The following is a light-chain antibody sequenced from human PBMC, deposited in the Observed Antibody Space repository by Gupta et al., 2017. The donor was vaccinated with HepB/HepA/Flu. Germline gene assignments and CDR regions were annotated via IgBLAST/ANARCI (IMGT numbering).Light chain of an antibody. Sequence: QSALTQPASVSGSPGQSITLSCTGTSSDVGGYTYVSWYQQRPGKVPQLIIYDVINRPSGVSNRFSGSKSGSTASLIISVLQAEDEADYYCNSYTNAATHVFGTGTRVTVL. CDR1: SSDVGGYTY. J-gene: IGLJ1*01. CDR3: NSYTNAATHV. V-gene: IGLV2-14*03. CDR2: DVI.